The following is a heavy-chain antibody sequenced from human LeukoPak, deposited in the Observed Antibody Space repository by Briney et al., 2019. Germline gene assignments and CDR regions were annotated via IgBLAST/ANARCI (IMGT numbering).Heavy chain of an antibody. V-gene: IGHV4-39*07. CDR2: IHYTGST. CDR3: ARTGGSFYFYYYMDV. J-gene: IGHJ6*03. D-gene: IGHD1-26*01. Sequence: SETLSLTCTVSGGSIRNSNYNWGWIRQPPGKGLECIGSIHYTGSTCYSPSLKSRVTISVDTSKNQFSLKLSSVTAADTAVYYCARTGGSFYFYYYMDVWGKGTTVTVSS. CDR1: GGSIRNSNYN.